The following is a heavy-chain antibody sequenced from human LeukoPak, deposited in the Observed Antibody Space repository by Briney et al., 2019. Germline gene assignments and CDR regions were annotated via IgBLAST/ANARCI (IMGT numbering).Heavy chain of an antibody. CDR2: ISSSSSTI. Sequence: GGSLRLSCAASGFTFSSYSMNWVRQAPGKGLEWVSYISSSSSTIYYADSVKGRFTISRDNAKNSLYLQMNSLRAEDTAVYYCARDSAVDSAMVPGYWGQGTLVTVSS. J-gene: IGHJ4*02. CDR1: GFTFSSYS. V-gene: IGHV3-48*01. D-gene: IGHD5-18*01. CDR3: ARDSAVDSAMVPGY.